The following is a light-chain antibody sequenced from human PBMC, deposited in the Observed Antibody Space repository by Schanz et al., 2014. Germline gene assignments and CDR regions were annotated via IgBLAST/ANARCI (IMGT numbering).Light chain of an antibody. CDR1: QSVHRNY. CDR2: GAS. V-gene: IGKV3-11*01. CDR3: QQRSKWPLT. J-gene: IGKJ4*01. Sequence: EIVLTQSPATLSLSPGERATLSCRASQSVHRNYLAWHQQKPGQAPRLLIYGASSRATGIPVRFSGSGSGTDFTLTISGLEPEDFAVYYCQQRSKWPLTFGGGTKVEI.